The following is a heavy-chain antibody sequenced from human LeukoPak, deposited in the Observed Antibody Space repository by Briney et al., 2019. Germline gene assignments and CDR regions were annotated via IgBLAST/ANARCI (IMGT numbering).Heavy chain of an antibody. D-gene: IGHD2-15*01. CDR2: IYYSGST. Sequence: SETLSLTCTVSGGSISSSSYYWGWIRQPPGKGLEWIGSIYYSGSTYYNPSLKSRVTISVDTSKNQFSLKLSSVTAADTAVYYCARGAFCSGGSCPFDYWGQGTLVTVSS. V-gene: IGHV4-39*07. J-gene: IGHJ4*02. CDR3: ARGAFCSGGSCPFDY. CDR1: GGSISSSSYY.